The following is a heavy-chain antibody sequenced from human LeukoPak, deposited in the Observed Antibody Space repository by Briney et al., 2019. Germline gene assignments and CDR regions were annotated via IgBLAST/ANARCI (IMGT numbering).Heavy chain of an antibody. V-gene: IGHV3-30*02. CDR1: GFTFSSYG. CDR3: AKGGHIVVVPAAYHFDY. Sequence: QTGGSLRLSCAASGFTFSSYGMHWVRQAPGKGLEWVAFIRYDGSNKYYADSVKGRFTISRDNSKNTLYLQMNSLRAEDTAVYYCAKGGHIVVVPAAYHFDYWGQGTLVTVSS. D-gene: IGHD2-2*01. CDR2: IRYDGSNK. J-gene: IGHJ4*02.